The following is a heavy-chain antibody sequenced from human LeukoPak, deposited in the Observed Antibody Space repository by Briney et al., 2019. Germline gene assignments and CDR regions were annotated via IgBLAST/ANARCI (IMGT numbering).Heavy chain of an antibody. Sequence: ASVKVSCKASGYTFTGYYMHWVRQAPGQGLEWMGWINPNSGGTNYAQKFQGRVTMTRDTSISTAYMELSRLRSEDTAVYYCASQSPLYCSGGSCYDYWGQGTLVTVSS. CDR3: ASQSPLYCSGGSCYDY. CDR1: GYTFTGYY. D-gene: IGHD2-15*01. CDR2: INPNSGGT. V-gene: IGHV1-2*02. J-gene: IGHJ4*02.